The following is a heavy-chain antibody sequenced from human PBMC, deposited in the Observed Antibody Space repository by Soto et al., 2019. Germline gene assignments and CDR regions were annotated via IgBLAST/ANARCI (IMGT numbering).Heavy chain of an antibody. D-gene: IGHD3-22*01. V-gene: IGHV4-59*01. CDR3: ARADDSSGYYYPFDY. CDR2: IYYSGST. J-gene: IGHJ4*02. CDR1: GGSISSYY. Sequence: PSETLSLTCTVSGGSISSYYWSWIRQPPGKGLEWIGYIYYSGSTNYNPSLKSRVTISVDTSKNQFSLMLSSVTAADTAVYYCARADDSSGYYYPFDYWGQGTLVTVSS.